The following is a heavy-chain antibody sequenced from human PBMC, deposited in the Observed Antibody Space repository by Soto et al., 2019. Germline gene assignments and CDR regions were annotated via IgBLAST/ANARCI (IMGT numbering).Heavy chain of an antibody. D-gene: IGHD4-17*01. V-gene: IGHV2-5*02. J-gene: IGHJ4*02. CDR1: GFSLRNSGVG. CDR2: IYWDDDK. Sequence: QITLKESGHTLVKPTQTLTLTCTFSGFSLRNSGVGVGWTRQPPGKALEWLALIYWDDDKRYSPSLKSRLTITKDTSKNHVVLTMTNMDPVDTATYYCAHLTTGGFYFDYWGQGTLVTVSS. CDR3: AHLTTGGFYFDY.